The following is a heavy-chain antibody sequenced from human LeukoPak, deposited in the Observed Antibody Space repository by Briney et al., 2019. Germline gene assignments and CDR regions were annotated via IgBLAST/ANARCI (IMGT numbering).Heavy chain of an antibody. CDR3: ARELLWFGELFYFDY. D-gene: IGHD3-10*01. CDR1: GGSFSGYY. Sequence: SETLSLTCAVYGGSFSGYYWSWIRQPPGKGLEWIGEINHSGSTNYNPSLKSRVTISVDTSKNQFSLKLSSVTAADTAVYYRARELLWFGELFYFDYWGQGTLVTVSS. CDR2: INHSGST. V-gene: IGHV4-34*01. J-gene: IGHJ4*02.